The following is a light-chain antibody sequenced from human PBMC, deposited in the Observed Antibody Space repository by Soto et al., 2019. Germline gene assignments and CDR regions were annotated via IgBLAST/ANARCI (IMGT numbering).Light chain of an antibody. CDR2: EVS. V-gene: IGLV2-14*01. CDR1: SGDVGHYNY. J-gene: IGLJ3*02. CDR3: TSYTTSRIWV. Sequence: QSALTQPASVSGSPGQSITISCTGSSGDVGHYNYVSWYQQHPGKAPKLMIYEVSNRPSGVSNRFSGSKSGNTASLIISGLQAEDEADYYSTSYTTSRIWVFGGGTKVTVL.